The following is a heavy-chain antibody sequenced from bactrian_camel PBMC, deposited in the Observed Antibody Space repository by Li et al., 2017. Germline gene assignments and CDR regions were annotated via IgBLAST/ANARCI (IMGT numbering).Heavy chain of an antibody. CDR3: AASVAPCTELGGMRQGTYSY. CDR1: GIEYRARC. D-gene: IGHD2*01. V-gene: IGHV3S31*01. Sequence: VQLVESGGGSVQAGGSLRLSCAASGIEYRARCMGWFRQSLGMGRDRVASIHTGGGDEYIADSVYGRFTISRDNTKNTLLLQMNNLKPEDTAMYYCAASVAPCTELGGMRQGTYSYWGQGTQVTVS. J-gene: IGHJ4*01. CDR2: IHTGGGDE.